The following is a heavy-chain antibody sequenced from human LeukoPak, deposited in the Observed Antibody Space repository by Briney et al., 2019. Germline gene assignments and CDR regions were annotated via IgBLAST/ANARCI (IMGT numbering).Heavy chain of an antibody. CDR2: IYTSGST. V-gene: IGHV4-59*10. CDR3: ARQLRGRHFDY. Sequence: SETLSLTCAVYGGSFSGYYWSWIRQPAGKGLEWIGLIYTSGSTNYNPSLKSRVTMSVDTSKNQFSLKLSSVTAADTAVYYCARQLRGRHFDYWGQGTLVTVSS. CDR1: GGSFSGYY. J-gene: IGHJ4*02.